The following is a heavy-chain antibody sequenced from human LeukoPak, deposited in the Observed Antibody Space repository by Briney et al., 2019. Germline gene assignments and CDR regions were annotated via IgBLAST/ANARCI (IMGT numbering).Heavy chain of an antibody. D-gene: IGHD6-6*01. Sequence: GESLKISCKGSGYSFTSYWIGWVRQMPGKGLEWMGIIYPGYSDTRYSPSFQGQVTISADKSISTAYLQWSSLKASDTAMYYCARPIAARPERFDIWGQGTMVTVSS. CDR2: IYPGYSDT. V-gene: IGHV5-51*01. CDR1: GYSFTSYW. J-gene: IGHJ3*02. CDR3: ARPIAARPERFDI.